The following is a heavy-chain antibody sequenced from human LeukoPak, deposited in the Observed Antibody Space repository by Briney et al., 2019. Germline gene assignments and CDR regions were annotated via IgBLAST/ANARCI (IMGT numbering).Heavy chain of an antibody. J-gene: IGHJ4*02. CDR1: GGTFTIDA. V-gene: IGHV1-18*01. CDR3: ARHNYDFWSGYDY. D-gene: IGHD3-3*01. Sequence: ASVTVSFTASGGTFTIDAISWVRQAPGQGLEWMGWISAYNGNTNYAQKLQGRVTMTTDTSTSTAYMELRSLRSDDTAVYYCARHNYDFWSGYDYWGQGTLVTVSS. CDR2: ISAYNGNT.